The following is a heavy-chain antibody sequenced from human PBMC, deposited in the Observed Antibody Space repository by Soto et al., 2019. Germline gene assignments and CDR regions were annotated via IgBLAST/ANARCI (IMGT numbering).Heavy chain of an antibody. V-gene: IGHV4-30-4*01. J-gene: IGHJ4*02. CDR1: GGSISNVNDC. CDR2: IYSGGSI. D-gene: IGHD7-27*01. CDR3: ARWPSGDKVDY. Sequence: QVQLQESGPGLVKPSQTLSLICIVSGGSISNVNDCWSWIRQRPDKCLEWIGHIYSGGSIYNNPSLPSRVTISVDTSKNQFSLQLSSVSAADTAGYYCARWPSGDKVDYWGQGTMVTVSS.